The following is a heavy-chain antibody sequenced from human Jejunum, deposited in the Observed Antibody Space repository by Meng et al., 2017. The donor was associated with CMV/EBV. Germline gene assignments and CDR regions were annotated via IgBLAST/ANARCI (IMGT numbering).Heavy chain of an antibody. CDR1: YTFFSYD. CDR3: TRGAGNSWYRSLFDY. V-gene: IGHV1-18*01. Sequence: YTFFSYDISWERQAPGRGLGWMGWIRSYDGNTNYAQKFQDRLTITTDTSTSTAYMDLRSLRSDDTAVYYCTRGAGNSWYRSLFDYWGQGTLVTVSS. CDR2: IRSYDGNT. J-gene: IGHJ4*02. D-gene: IGHD6-13*01.